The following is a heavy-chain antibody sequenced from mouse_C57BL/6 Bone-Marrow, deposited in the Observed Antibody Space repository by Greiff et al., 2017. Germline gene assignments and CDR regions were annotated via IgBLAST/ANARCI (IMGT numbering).Heavy chain of an antibody. CDR2: INPYNGGT. J-gene: IGHJ3*01. Sequence: EVQLQQSGPVLVKPGASVKMSCKASGYTFTDYYMNWVKQSHGKSLEWIGVINPYNGGTSYNQKFKGKATLTVDKSSSTAYMELTSLTSEDSAVYYCARLGLLYDYKRVAWFAYWGQGTLVTVSA. V-gene: IGHV1-19*01. D-gene: IGHD2-4*01. CDR3: ARLGLLYDYKRVAWFAY. CDR1: GYTFTDYY.